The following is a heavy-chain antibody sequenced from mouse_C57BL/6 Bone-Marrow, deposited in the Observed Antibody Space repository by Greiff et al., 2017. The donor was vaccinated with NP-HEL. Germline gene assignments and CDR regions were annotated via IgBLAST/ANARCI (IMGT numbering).Heavy chain of an antibody. V-gene: IGHV1-81*01. J-gene: IGHJ2*01. CDR3: TRSSPYYFDY. Sequence: QVQLKESGAELARPGASVKLSCKASGYTFTSYGISWVKQRTGQGLEWIGEIYPRSGNTYYNEKFKGKATLTADKSSSTAYMELRSLTSEDSAVYFCTRSSPYYFDYWGQGTTLTVSS. CDR2: IYPRSGNT. CDR1: GYTFTSYG. D-gene: IGHD1-1*01.